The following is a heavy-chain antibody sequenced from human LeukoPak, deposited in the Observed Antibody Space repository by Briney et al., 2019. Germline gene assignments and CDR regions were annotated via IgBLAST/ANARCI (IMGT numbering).Heavy chain of an antibody. CDR2: IYSSGNT. CDR1: GGFISSYY. Sequence: SETLSLTCTVSGGFISSYYWNWIRQTPGKGLEWIGSIYSSGNTNYNPSLKSRVTISVDTSKNQFSLMLTSATAADTAVYYCARGVVITGLDYWGQGTLVTVSS. V-gene: IGHV4-59*01. D-gene: IGHD3-3*01. J-gene: IGHJ4*02. CDR3: ARGVVITGLDY.